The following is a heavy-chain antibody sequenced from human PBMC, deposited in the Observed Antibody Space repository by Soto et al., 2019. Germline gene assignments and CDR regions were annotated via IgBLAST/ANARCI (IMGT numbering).Heavy chain of an antibody. V-gene: IGHV1-2*04. CDR1: GYTFTGYY. CDR2: INPNSGGT. CDR3: ARDSSSSKYYYYMDV. D-gene: IGHD6-6*01. Sequence: ASVKVSCKASGYTFTGYYMHWVRQAPGQGLEWMGWINPNSGGTNYAQKFQGWVTMTRDTSISTAYMELSRLRSDDTAVYYCARDSSSSKYYYYMDVWGKGTTVTVSS. J-gene: IGHJ6*03.